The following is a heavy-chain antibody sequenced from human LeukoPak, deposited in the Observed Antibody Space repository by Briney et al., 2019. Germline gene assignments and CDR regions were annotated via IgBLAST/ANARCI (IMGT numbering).Heavy chain of an antibody. V-gene: IGHV3-49*03. CDR3: AKPATSILIYFDS. Sequence: GGSLRLSCTASGFTFADYLMSRFRQAPGKGLEWVGFIRSKTYGGTTEYAASVKGRFTISRDDSKRIAYLQMNSLETEDTAVYYCAKPATSILIYFDSWGQGILVTVSS. D-gene: IGHD2-2*01. CDR2: IRSKTYGGTT. J-gene: IGHJ4*02. CDR1: GFTFADYL.